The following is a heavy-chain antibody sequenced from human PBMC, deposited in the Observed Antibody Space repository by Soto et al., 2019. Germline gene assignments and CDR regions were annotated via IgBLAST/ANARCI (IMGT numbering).Heavy chain of an antibody. CDR3: ASSPRVEYYFDY. CDR2: INPSGGST. J-gene: IGHJ4*02. D-gene: IGHD3-10*01. V-gene: IGHV1-46*01. CDR1: GYTFTSYY. Sequence: GASVKVSCKASGYTFTSYYMHWVRQAPGQGLEWMGIINPSGGSTSYAQKFQGRVTMTRDTSTSTVYMELSSLRSEDTAVYYCASSPRVEYYFDYWGQGTLVTVSS.